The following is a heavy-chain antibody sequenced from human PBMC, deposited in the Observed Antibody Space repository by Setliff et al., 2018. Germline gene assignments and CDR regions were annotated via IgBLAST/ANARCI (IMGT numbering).Heavy chain of an antibody. Sequence: SETLSLTCTVSGYSISSDYIWGWIRQPPGKGLEWVGNICHTGSINYNPSLKSRLTISRDTSKNQVSLKLNSVTATDTAVYYCARDLGHGGDSDYWGQGILVTVSS. CDR3: ARDLGHGGDSDY. J-gene: IGHJ4*02. CDR1: GYSISSDYI. V-gene: IGHV4-38-2*02. D-gene: IGHD2-21*02. CDR2: ICHTGSI.